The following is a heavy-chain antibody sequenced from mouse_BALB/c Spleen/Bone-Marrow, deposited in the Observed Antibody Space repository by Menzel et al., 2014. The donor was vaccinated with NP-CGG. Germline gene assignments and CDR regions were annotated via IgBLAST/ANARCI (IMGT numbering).Heavy chain of an antibody. CDR1: GYVFSNSW. Sequence: QVQLQQSGPEVVKPGASVKISCKASGYVFSNSWMNWVKQRPGQGLEWIGRIYPGDGNTTYNGEFKGKATLTADKSSSTVYIQITSLTSVDSAVYFCARWGDVYFDVWGAGTTVTVSS. V-gene: IGHV1-82*01. D-gene: IGHD3-3*01. CDR3: ARWGDVYFDV. J-gene: IGHJ1*01. CDR2: IYPGDGNT.